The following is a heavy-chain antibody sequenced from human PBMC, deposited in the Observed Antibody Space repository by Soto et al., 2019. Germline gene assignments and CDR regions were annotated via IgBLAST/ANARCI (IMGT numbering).Heavy chain of an antibody. V-gene: IGHV4-59*01. CDR3: AREFSTVTNYGMDV. Sequence: PSETLSLTCTVSGGSIRSFYWSWIRQSPGKGLEWIGYFYYSGSTYYNPSLKSRVTISVDTSKNQFSLKLSSVTAADTAVYYCAREFSTVTNYGMDVCGQGTTVTVSS. J-gene: IGHJ6*02. D-gene: IGHD4-17*01. CDR2: FYYSGST. CDR1: GGSIRSFY.